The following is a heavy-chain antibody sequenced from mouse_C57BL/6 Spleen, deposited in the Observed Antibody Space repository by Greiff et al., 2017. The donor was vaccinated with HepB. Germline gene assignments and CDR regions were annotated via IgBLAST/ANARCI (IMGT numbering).Heavy chain of an antibody. J-gene: IGHJ3*01. D-gene: IGHD2-3*01. V-gene: IGHV1-76*01. CDR2: IYPGSGHT. CDR1: GYTFTDYY. CDR3: ASGLLAWFAY. Sequence: VQLQQSGAELVRPGASVKLSCKASGYTFTDYYINWVKQRPGQGLEWIARIYPGSGHTYYNEKFKGKATLTAEKSSSTAYMQLSSLTSEDSAVYFCASGLLAWFAYWGQGTLVTVSA.